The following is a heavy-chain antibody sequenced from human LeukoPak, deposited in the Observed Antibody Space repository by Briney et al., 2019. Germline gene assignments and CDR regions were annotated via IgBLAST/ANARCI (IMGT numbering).Heavy chain of an antibody. CDR3: AKVSDSSYHYWQPHFDY. CDR2: ISYVRSDK. V-gene: IGHV3-30*18. J-gene: IGHJ4*02. Sequence: PGGSLRLSCAASGFTFRSYGMHWVRQTPGKGLEWVAFISYVRSDKYYADSVKGRFTISRDNSKNTLYLQMNSLRAEDTAVYYCAKVSDSSYHYWQPHFDYWGQGTLVTVSS. CDR1: GFTFRSYG. D-gene: IGHD3-22*01.